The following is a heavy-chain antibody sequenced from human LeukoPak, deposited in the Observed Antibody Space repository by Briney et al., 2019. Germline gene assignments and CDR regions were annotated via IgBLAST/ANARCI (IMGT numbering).Heavy chain of an antibody. V-gene: IGHV4-61*02. Sequence: SETLSLTCTVSGGSISSGSYYWSWIRQPAGKGLEWIGRIYTSGSTNYNPSLKSRVTISVDTSKNQFSLKLSSVTAADTAVSYCARSSGLTSRNWYFDLWGRGTLVTVSS. D-gene: IGHD3/OR15-3a*01. CDR1: GGSISSGSYY. CDR3: ARSSGLTSRNWYFDL. J-gene: IGHJ2*01. CDR2: IYTSGST.